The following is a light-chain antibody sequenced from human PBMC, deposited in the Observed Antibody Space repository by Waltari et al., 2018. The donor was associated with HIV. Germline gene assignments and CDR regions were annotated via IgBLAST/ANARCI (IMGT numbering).Light chain of an antibody. CDR2: ETS. CDR3: QQRGTWPPVT. CDR1: QSVSRH. J-gene: IGKJ4*01. V-gene: IGKV3-11*01. Sequence: ELVLTQSPATLSVSPGESAILSCRASQSVSRHLAWYQQKSGQAPRLLIYETSTRPAGTPGRFTGSGSGTDFALTITGVEPADVAVYYCQQRGTWPPVTFGGGTKVEI.